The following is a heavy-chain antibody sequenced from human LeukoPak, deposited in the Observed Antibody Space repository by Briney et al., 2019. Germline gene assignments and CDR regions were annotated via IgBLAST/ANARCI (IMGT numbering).Heavy chain of an antibody. J-gene: IGHJ4*02. D-gene: IGHD3-22*01. Sequence: SVKVSCKASGGTFSSYAISWARQAPGQGLEWMGGIIPIFGTANYAQKFQGRVTVTADESTSTAYMELSSLRSEDTAVYYCARDHPNSSGYSFDYWGQGTLVTVSS. CDR2: IIPIFGTA. CDR1: GGTFSSYA. V-gene: IGHV1-69*13. CDR3: ARDHPNSSGYSFDY.